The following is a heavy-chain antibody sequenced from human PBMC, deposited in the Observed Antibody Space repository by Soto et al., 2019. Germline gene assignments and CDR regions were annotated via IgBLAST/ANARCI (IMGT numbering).Heavy chain of an antibody. CDR2: INPNSGGT. CDR1: GYTFTGYY. V-gene: IGHV1-2*04. J-gene: IGHJ6*02. D-gene: IGHD6-19*01. CDR3: ASDLRPQWLARLDYGMDV. Sequence: ASVKVSCKASGYTFTGYYMHWVRQAPGQGLEWMGWINPNSGGTNYAQKFQGWVTMTRDTSISTAYMELSRLRSDDTAVYYCASDLRPQWLARLDYGMDVWGQGTTVTVSS.